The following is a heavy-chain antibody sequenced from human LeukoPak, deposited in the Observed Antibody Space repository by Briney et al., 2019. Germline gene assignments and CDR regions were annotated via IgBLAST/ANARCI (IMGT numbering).Heavy chain of an antibody. D-gene: IGHD3-10*01. J-gene: IGHJ5*02. Sequence: PSETLSLTCAVYGGSFSGYYWSWIRQPPGKGLEWIGEINHSGSTNYNPSLKSRVTISVDTSKNQFSLKLSSVTAADTAVYYCARPAYYYGSGSYRYNWFDPWGQGTLVTVSS. CDR1: GGSFSGYY. CDR2: INHSGST. CDR3: ARPAYYYGSGSYRYNWFDP. V-gene: IGHV4-34*01.